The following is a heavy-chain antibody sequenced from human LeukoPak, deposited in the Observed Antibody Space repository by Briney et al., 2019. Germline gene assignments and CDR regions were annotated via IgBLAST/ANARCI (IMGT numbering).Heavy chain of an antibody. V-gene: IGHV1-2*02. CDR2: INPNSGGT. J-gene: IGHJ3*02. CDR1: GHTFTGYY. CDR3: ARDRRSLSRISRAFDI. D-gene: IGHD2-15*01. Sequence: ASAKVSCKASGHTFTGYYMHWVRQAPGQGLEWMGWINPNSGGTNYAQKFQGRVTMTRDTSISTAYMELSRLRSDDTAVYYCARDRRSLSRISRAFDIWGQGTMVTVSS.